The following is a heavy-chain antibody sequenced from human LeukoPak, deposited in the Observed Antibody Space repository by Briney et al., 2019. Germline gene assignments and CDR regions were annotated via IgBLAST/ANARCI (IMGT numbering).Heavy chain of an antibody. J-gene: IGHJ4*02. CDR3: ARERRGSGSYLDY. D-gene: IGHD1-26*01. V-gene: IGHV3-30*04. CDR2: ISYDGSNK. CDR1: GFTFSSYA. Sequence: PGGSLRLSCAASGFTFSSYAMHWVRQAPGKGLEWVAVISYDGSNKYYADSVKGRFTISRDNAKNSLYLQMNSLRAEDTAVYYCARERRGSGSYLDYWGQGTLVTVSS.